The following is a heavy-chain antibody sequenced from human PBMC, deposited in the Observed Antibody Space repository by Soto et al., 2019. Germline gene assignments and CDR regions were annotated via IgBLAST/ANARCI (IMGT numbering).Heavy chain of an antibody. CDR3: AKDAFWSGYYEADY. CDR2: ISGSGGST. Sequence: PXGSLRLSCSAAGFTFSSYAMSWVRQAPGKGLEWVSAISGSGGSTYYADSVKGRFTISRDNSKNTLYLQMNSLRAEDTAVYYCAKDAFWSGYYEADYWGQGSLVTVSS. CDR1: GFTFSSYA. J-gene: IGHJ4*02. D-gene: IGHD3-3*01. V-gene: IGHV3-23*01.